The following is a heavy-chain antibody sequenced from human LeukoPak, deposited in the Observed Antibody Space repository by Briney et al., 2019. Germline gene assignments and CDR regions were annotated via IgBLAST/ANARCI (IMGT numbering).Heavy chain of an antibody. CDR2: INSDGSST. CDR3: ASSEWFNGMDV. D-gene: IGHD3-3*01. Sequence: GGSLRLSCAASGVTFSTYWILWVRQAPGKGLVWVSHINSDGSSTTYADSVKGRFTISRDNAKNTLYLQMNSLRAEDTAVYYCASSEWFNGMDVWGQGTTVTVSS. CDR1: GVTFSTYW. V-gene: IGHV3-74*01. J-gene: IGHJ6*02.